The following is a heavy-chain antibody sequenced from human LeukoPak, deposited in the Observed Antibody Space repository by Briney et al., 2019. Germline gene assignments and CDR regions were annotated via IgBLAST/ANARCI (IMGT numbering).Heavy chain of an antibody. D-gene: IGHD2-21*01. CDR1: GDTVSNYG. CDR3: AIRHCGGECHPTNYYYYGIHV. Sequence: SVKVSCKASGDTVSNYGISWVRQAPGQGLEWMGGIVPKLGRVNYAQKFQGRVMITAVESTNTVNMELNSLRSEDTAVYYCAIRHCGGECHPTNYYYYGIHVWGQGATVTVSS. CDR2: IVPKLGRV. J-gene: IGHJ6*02. V-gene: IGHV1-69*13.